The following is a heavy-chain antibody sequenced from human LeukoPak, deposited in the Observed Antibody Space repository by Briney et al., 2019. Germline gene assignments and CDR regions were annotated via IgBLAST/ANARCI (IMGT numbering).Heavy chain of an antibody. V-gene: IGHV4-34*01. J-gene: IGHJ4*02. CDR3: ARSDYGGYEGQYYFDY. D-gene: IGHD4-17*01. CDR2: INHSGST. CDR1: GGSFSGYY. Sequence: PSETLSLTCAVYGGSFSGYYWTWIRQPPGKGLEWIGEINHSGSTNYHPSLKSRVTILVDTSKNQFSLKLSSVTAADTAVYYCARSDYGGYEGQYYFDYWGQGTLVTVSS.